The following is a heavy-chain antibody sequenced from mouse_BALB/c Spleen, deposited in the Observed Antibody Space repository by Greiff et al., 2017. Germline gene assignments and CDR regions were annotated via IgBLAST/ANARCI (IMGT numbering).Heavy chain of an antibody. D-gene: IGHD4-1*01. Sequence: VQLQQSGAELVKPGASVKLSCKASGYTFTSYYMYWVKQRPGQGLEWIGEINPSNGGTNFNEKFKSKATLTVDKSSSTAYMQLSSLTSEDSAVYYGTRSGMGDFDYWGQGTTLTVSS. V-gene: IGHV1S81*02. J-gene: IGHJ2*01. CDR2: INPSNGGT. CDR1: GYTFTSYY. CDR3: TRSGMGDFDY.